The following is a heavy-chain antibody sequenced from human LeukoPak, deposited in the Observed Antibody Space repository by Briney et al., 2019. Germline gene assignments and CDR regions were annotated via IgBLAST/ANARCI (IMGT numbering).Heavy chain of an antibody. Sequence: GGSLRLSCAASGFTFSSYAMSWVRQAPGKGLEWVSAISASGASTYYADSVKGRFTISRDNSKNTLYLQMNSLRADDTAVYYCAKSGKTSCSTSCYYFDYWGQGTLVTVSS. CDR1: GFTFSSYA. J-gene: IGHJ4*02. V-gene: IGHV3-23*01. D-gene: IGHD2-2*01. CDR3: AKSGKTSCSTSCYYFDY. CDR2: ISASGAST.